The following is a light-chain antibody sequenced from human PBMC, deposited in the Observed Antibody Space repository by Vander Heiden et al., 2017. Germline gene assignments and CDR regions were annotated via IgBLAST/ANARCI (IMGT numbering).Light chain of an antibody. CDR1: SSNIGAGYD. CDR2: GNI. J-gene: IGLJ2*01. CDR3: QSYDSSLSDVV. Sequence: QSVQTQPPSVSGDPGQGVTSTRTGTSSNIGAGYDIRWYQQLPGTAPKLLIYGNINRPSGVPDRFSGSKSGTSASLAITGLQAEDEADYYCQSYDSSLSDVVFGGGTKLTVL. V-gene: IGLV1-40*01.